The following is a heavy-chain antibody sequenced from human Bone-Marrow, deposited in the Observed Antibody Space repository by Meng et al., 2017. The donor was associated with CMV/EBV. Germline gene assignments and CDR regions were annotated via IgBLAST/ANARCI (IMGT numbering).Heavy chain of an antibody. Sequence: GGSLRLSCAASGSTFSSYEMHWVRQAPGKGLEWVSCISRSGSSLFYADPVKGRFTISRDNAKNSLYLQMSSLRAEDSAVYYCARLPAYRAAPIDYWGQGTLVTVSS. D-gene: IGHD6-6*01. V-gene: IGHV3-48*03. CDR1: GSTFSSYE. J-gene: IGHJ4*02. CDR3: ARLPAYRAAPIDY. CDR2: ISRSGSSL.